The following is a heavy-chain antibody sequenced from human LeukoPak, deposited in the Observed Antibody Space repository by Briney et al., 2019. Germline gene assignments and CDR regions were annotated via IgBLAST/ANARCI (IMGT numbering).Heavy chain of an antibody. CDR1: GGTFSSYA. CDR3: ARGASIVGAPYYFDY. D-gene: IGHD1-26*01. CDR2: IIPIFGTA. V-gene: IGHV1-69*05. Sequence: SVKVSCKASGGTFSSYAISWVRQAPGQGLEWMGGIIPIFGTANYAQKFQGRATITTDESTSTAYMELSSLRSEDTAVYYCARGASIVGAPYYFDYWGQGTLVTVSS. J-gene: IGHJ4*02.